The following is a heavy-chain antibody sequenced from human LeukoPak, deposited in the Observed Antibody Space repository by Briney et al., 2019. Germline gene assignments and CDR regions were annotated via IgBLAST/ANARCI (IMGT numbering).Heavy chain of an antibody. CDR3: ARQRWDDSGSYFDY. D-gene: IGHD1-26*01. CDR2: IWYDGSNK. V-gene: IGHV3-33*01. J-gene: IGHJ4*02. Sequence: PGRSLRLSCAASGFTFSSYGMQWVRQAPGKGLEWVAVIWYDGSNKYYADSVKGRFTISRDNSKNTLYLQMNSLRAEDTAVYYCARQRWDDSGSYFDYWGQGTLVTVSS. CDR1: GFTFSSYG.